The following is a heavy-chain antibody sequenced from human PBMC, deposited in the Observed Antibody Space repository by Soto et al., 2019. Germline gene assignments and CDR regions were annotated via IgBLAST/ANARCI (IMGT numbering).Heavy chain of an antibody. CDR1: GYTFTSYG. J-gene: IGHJ6*02. CDR3: ARGAGGGSYDFWSGQYYYGMDV. CDR2: ISAYNGNT. V-gene: IGHV1-18*01. Sequence: QVQLVQSGAEVKKPGASVKVSCKASGYTFTSYGISWVRQAPGQGLEWMGWISAYNGNTNYAQKLQGRVTMTTDTATSTAYMELRSLRSDDTAVYYCARGAGGGSYDFWSGQYYYGMDVWGQGTTVTVSS. D-gene: IGHD3-3*01.